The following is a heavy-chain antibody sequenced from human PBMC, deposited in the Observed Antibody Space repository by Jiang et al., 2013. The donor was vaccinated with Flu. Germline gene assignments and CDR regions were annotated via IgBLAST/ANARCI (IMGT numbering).Heavy chain of an antibody. CDR3: ARGGIAAAQYYFDY. D-gene: IGHD6-13*01. CDR1: SYG. CDR2: ISAYNGNT. Sequence: SYGISWVRQAPGQGLEWMGWISAYNGNTNYAQKLQGRVTMTTDTSTSTAYMELRSLRSDDTAVYYCARGGIAAAQYYFDYWGQGTLVTVSS. J-gene: IGHJ4*02. V-gene: IGHV1-18*01.